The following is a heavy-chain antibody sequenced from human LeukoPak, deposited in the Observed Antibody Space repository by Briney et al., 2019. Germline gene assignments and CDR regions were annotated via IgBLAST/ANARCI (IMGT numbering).Heavy chain of an antibody. CDR3: VAGTAMVMDWFDS. J-gene: IGHJ5*01. V-gene: IGHV4-39*01. D-gene: IGHD5-18*01. CDR1: GGSISSSSYY. Sequence: SETLSLTCSVSGGSISSSSYYWGWIRQPPGKGLEWIGSIYYSGSTYYNPSLKSRVTISVDTPKNQFSLKLSSVTAADTAVYYCVAGTAMVMDWFDSWGQGTLVTVSS. CDR2: IYYSGST.